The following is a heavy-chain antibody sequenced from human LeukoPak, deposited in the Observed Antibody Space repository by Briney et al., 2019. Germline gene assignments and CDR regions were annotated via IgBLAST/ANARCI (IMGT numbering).Heavy chain of an antibody. CDR1: GYSISSGYY. V-gene: IGHV4-38-2*02. D-gene: IGHD6-13*01. CDR2: IYHSGST. CDR3: ARGHSSSLEY. J-gene: IGHJ4*02. Sequence: SETLSLTCTVSGYSISSGYYWGWIRQPPGKGLEWIGSIYHSGSTNYNPSLKSRVTISVDTSKNQFSLKLSSVTAADTAVYYCARGHSSSLEYWGQGTLITVSS.